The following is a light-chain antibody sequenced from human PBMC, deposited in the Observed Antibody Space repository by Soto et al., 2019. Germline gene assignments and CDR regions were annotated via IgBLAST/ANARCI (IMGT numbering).Light chain of an antibody. J-gene: IGKJ1*01. Sequence: DIQMPQSPSTLSASVGDTVTITCRASQSISGYLAWYQQKPGKAPKLLSLESGIPSRSLGSGSGTGFTLTISSLQPDASASYYCQQYHSYPWTFGKGTRVEIK. CDR3: QQYHSYPWT. CDR1: QSISGY. V-gene: IGKV1-5*01.